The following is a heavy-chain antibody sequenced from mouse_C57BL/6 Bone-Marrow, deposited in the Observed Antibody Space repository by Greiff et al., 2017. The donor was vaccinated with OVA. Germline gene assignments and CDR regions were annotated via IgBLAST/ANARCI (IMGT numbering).Heavy chain of an antibody. CDR1: GFSFNTYA. Sequence: DVMLVESGGGLVQPKGSLKLSCAASGFSFNTYAMNWVRQAPGKGLEWVARIRSKSNNYATYYADSVKDRFTISRDDSESMLYLQMNNLKTEDTAMYYCVRYGNLLTMDYWGQGTSVTVSS. V-gene: IGHV10-1*01. J-gene: IGHJ4*01. CDR2: IRSKSNNYAT. D-gene: IGHD2-10*02. CDR3: VRYGNLLTMDY.